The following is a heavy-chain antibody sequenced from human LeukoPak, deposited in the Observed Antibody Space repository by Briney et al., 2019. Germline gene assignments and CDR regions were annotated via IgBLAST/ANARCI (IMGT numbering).Heavy chain of an antibody. V-gene: IGHV3-66*01. CDR1: GFTFSSYA. Sequence: GGSLRLSCAASGFTFSSYAMSWVRQAPGKGLEWVSVIYTNGTTYYADSVKGRFTISRDDSKNTLSLQMNSLKAEDTAVYYCARDAGRNYCSGGSCYQGPWFDPWGQGTLVTVSS. CDR2: IYTNGTT. D-gene: IGHD2-15*01. CDR3: ARDAGRNYCSGGSCYQGPWFDP. J-gene: IGHJ5*02.